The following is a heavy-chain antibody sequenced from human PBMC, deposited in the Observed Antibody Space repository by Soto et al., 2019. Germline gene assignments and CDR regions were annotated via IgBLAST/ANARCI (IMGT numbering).Heavy chain of an antibody. CDR1: GGSVSSGSYY. D-gene: IGHD3-22*01. J-gene: IGHJ4*02. Sequence: SETLSLTCTVSGGSVSSGSYYWSWIRQPPGKGLEWIGFIYYSGSTNYNPSLKSRLTTTVDTSKNQFPLKLSSVTAAETAVYYCAGDGMGYDSSGYPTDYWGQGTLVTVSS. V-gene: IGHV4-61*01. CDR2: IYYSGST. CDR3: AGDGMGYDSSGYPTDY.